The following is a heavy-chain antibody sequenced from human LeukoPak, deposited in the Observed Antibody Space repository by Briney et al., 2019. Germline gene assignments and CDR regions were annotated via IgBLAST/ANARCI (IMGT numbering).Heavy chain of an antibody. J-gene: IGHJ4*01. CDR3: ARTPTRAYCGGDCSRDLNYFDY. D-gene: IGHD2-21*02. CDR1: GFTFSSYS. CDR2: ISSSSSYI. V-gene: IGHV3-21*01. Sequence: PGGSLRLSCAASGFTFSSYSMNWVRQAPGKGLEWVSSISSSSSYIYYADSVKGRFTISRDNAKNSLYLQMNSLRAEDTAVYYCARTPTRAYCGGDCSRDLNYFDYWGXGTLVTVSS.